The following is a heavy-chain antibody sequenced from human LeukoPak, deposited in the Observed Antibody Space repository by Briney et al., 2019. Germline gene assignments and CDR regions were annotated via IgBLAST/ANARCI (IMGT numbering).Heavy chain of an antibody. CDR3: ARAGKGYYYYYMDV. CDR1: GGSFSGYY. D-gene: IGHD4-23*01. Sequence: SETLSLTCAVYGGSFSGYYWSWTRQPPGKGLEWIGEINHSGSTNYNPSLKSRVTISVDTSKNRFSLKLSSVTAADTAVYYCARAGKGYYYYYMDVWGKGTTVTVSS. J-gene: IGHJ6*03. CDR2: INHSGST. V-gene: IGHV4-34*01.